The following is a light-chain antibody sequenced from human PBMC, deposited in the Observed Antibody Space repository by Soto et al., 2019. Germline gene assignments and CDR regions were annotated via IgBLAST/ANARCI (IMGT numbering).Light chain of an antibody. Sequence: EIVMTQSPATLSVSPGERATLSCRASQSISSNLAWYQHKPGQAPRLLIYGTSTRATGIPARFSGSGSGTEFTLTISSLQSEDFEVYYCQQYKNWLWTFGQGTQVDI. CDR3: QQYKNWLWT. CDR2: GTS. J-gene: IGKJ1*01. CDR1: QSISSN. V-gene: IGKV3-15*01.